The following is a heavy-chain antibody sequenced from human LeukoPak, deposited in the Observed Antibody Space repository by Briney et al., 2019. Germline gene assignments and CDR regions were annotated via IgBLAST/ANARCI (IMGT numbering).Heavy chain of an antibody. CDR1: GGSISISNW. J-gene: IGHJ4*02. CDR3: ARVHNDILTDDSLGDKFDY. CDR2: IYHTGST. V-gene: IGHV4-4*02. Sequence: SSETLSLTCAVSGGSISISNWYSWVRQPPGKGLEWIGEIYHTGSTNYNPSLKSRVTISVDKSKNQVSLKLSSVTAADTAVYYCARVHNDILTDDSLGDKFDYWGQETLLTVSS. D-gene: IGHD3-9*01.